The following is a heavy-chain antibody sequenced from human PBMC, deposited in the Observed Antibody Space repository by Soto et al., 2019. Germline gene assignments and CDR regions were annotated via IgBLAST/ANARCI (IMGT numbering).Heavy chain of an antibody. V-gene: IGHV1-69*01. CDR3: APSGRDVRGYDYKDTEGLDI. J-gene: IGHJ3*02. Sequence: QVQLVQSGPEVKKPGSSVKVSCEASGGTFSNFAVNWVRQAPGQGLEWVGGIIPLFNVAKYAQKFEGRVTIVADDTTRTAYIDLSSLRSDDTAVYYCAPSGRDVRGYDYKDTEGLDIWGQGTMVTVSS. D-gene: IGHD4-4*01. CDR1: GGTFSNFA. CDR2: IIPLFNVA.